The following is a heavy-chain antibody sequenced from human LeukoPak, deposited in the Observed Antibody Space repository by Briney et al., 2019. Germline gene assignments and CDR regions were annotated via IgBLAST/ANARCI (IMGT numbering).Heavy chain of an antibody. CDR2: ISSRSTTI. Sequence: PGGSLRLSCAASGFTLSSYNMNWVRQAPGKGLEWVSYISSRSTTIYYADSVKSRFTISRDNAKNSLYLQMNSLRDEDTAVYYCTRAVMSSSWPHFDYWGQGTLVTVSS. J-gene: IGHJ4*02. CDR1: GFTLSSYN. D-gene: IGHD6-13*01. CDR3: TRAVMSSSWPHFDY. V-gene: IGHV3-48*02.